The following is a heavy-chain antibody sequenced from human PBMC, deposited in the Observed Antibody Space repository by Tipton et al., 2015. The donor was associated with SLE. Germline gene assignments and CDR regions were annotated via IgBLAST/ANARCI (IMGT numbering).Heavy chain of an antibody. CDR1: GYSISSGYY. V-gene: IGHV4-38-2*02. D-gene: IGHD2-2*01. CDR3: ARGGDVVVVPAAQTGGMDV. Sequence: TLSLTCTVSGYSISSGYYWGWIRQPPGKGLEWIGSIYHSGSTYYNPSLKSRVTISVDTSKNQFSLKLSSVTAADTAVYYCARGGDVVVVPAAQTGGMDVWGQGTTVTVSS. J-gene: IGHJ6*02. CDR2: IYHSGST.